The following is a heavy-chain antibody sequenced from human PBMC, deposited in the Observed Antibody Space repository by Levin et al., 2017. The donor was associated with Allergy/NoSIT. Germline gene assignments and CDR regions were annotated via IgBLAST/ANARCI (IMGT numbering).Heavy chain of an antibody. J-gene: IGHJ1*01. CDR1: GDSISSGTYY. CDR2: IFTSGNT. CDR3: AAGYCSGNNCYSAY. D-gene: IGHD2-15*01. V-gene: IGHV4-61*02. Sequence: SETLSLTCTVSGDSISSGTYYCSWIRQPAGKGLEWIGRIFTSGNTNYNPSLKSRLTISVDTSKNQFSLKLSSVTATDTAVYYCAAGYCSGNNCYSAYWGQGTLVTVSS.